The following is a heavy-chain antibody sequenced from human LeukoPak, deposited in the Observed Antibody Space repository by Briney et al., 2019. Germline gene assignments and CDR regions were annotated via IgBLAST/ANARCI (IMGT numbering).Heavy chain of an antibody. Sequence: PGGSLRLSCAASGFTFSSYWMHWVRQAPGKGLVWVSRINSDGSSTSYADSVKGRFTISRDNAKNTLYLQMNSLRAEDTAVYYCARERKSAGRATAMVGNYFDYWGQGTLVTVSS. CDR2: INSDGSST. CDR1: GFTFSSYW. CDR3: ARERKSAGRATAMVGNYFDY. J-gene: IGHJ4*02. V-gene: IGHV3-74*01. D-gene: IGHD5-18*01.